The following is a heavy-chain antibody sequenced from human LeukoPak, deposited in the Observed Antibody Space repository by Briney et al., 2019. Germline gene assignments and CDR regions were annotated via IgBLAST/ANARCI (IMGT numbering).Heavy chain of an antibody. CDR1: GGSISSSSYY. J-gene: IGHJ6*03. CDR2: IYYSGST. Sequence: PSETLSLTCTVSGGSISSSSYYWGWIRQPPGKGLEWIGSIYYSGSTYYNPSLKSRVTISVDTSKNQFSLKLSSVTAADTAVYYCARATGVVYYYYMDVWGKGTTVTVSS. V-gene: IGHV4-39*07. D-gene: IGHD3-3*01. CDR3: ARATGVVYYYYMDV.